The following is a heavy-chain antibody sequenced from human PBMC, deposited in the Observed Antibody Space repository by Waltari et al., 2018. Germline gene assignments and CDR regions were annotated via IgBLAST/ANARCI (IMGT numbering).Heavy chain of an antibody. CDR1: GYSFTDYY. D-gene: IGHD3-9*01. CDR3: ARVPIFDWLVSGFDL. V-gene: IGHV1-2*02. CDR2: INPNRGAT. J-gene: IGHJ5*02. Sequence: QVHLVQSGGEVQKPGASVKVSCKASGYSFTDYYIHWVRQAPGQGLEWMGWINPNRGATNDAQKLQDRVTVTRDTSSSTAYMELSSLTSGDTAVYYCARVPIFDWLVSGFDLWGQGTLVTVSS.